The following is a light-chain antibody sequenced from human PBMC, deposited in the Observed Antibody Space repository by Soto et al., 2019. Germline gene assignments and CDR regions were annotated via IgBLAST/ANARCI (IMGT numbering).Light chain of an antibody. CDR3: QQFSSSLPYT. CDR1: QSISRSW. CDR2: GAS. V-gene: IGKV3-20*01. Sequence: EIVLTQSPGTLSLSPGERATLSCRASQSISRSWLAWYQQKPGQAPRLLIYGASTRATGIPDRFSGSGSGTDFTLTISRLEHEDVAVYYCQQFSSSLPYTFGLGTKLEIK. J-gene: IGKJ2*01.